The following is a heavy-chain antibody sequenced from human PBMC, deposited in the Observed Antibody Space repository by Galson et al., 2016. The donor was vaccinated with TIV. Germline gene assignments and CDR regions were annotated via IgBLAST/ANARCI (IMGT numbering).Heavy chain of an antibody. V-gene: IGHV3-23*01. CDR2: ISGGGGST. CDR1: GFTFSIFA. D-gene: IGHD3-22*01. CDR3: TKVPSSGFSYYYGLDV. J-gene: IGHJ6*02. Sequence: SLRLSCAASGFTFSIFAMTWVRRAPGMGLEWVSAISGGGGSTYYADSVKGRFTVSRDNSKNTVFLQMNSLRAEDTAVYYCTKVPSSGFSYYYGLDVRGQGTTVTVSS.